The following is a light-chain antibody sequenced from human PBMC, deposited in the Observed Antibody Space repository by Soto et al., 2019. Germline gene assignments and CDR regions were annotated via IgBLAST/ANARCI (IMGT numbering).Light chain of an antibody. V-gene: IGKV3-20*01. J-gene: IGKJ1*01. CDR3: QQYGSSPAWT. CDR2: GAS. Sequence: EIVLTQSPGTLSLSPGERATLSCRASQSVSSSYLAWYQQKPGQAPRLLIYGASSRATGIPDRFSGSGSGTDFTRNISRLEPEDFAVYYCQQYGSSPAWTFGQGTKVEIK. CDR1: QSVSSSY.